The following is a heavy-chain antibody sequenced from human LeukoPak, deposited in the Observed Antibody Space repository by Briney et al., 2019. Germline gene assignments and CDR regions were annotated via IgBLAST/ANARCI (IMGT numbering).Heavy chain of an antibody. V-gene: IGHV4-30-2*01. CDR3: ARGDSGYDSALDY. Sequence: SETLSLTCAVSGDSISSGGYSWSWIRQPPGKGLEWIGYIYHSGSTYYNPSLKRRVTISVDGSKNQFSLKLSSVTAADTAVYYCARGDSGYDSALDYWGQGTLVTVSS. CDR1: GDSISSGGYS. D-gene: IGHD5-12*01. CDR2: IYHSGST. J-gene: IGHJ4*02.